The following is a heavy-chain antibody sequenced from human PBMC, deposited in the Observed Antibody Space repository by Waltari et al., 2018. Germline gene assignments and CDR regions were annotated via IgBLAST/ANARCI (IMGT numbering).Heavy chain of an antibody. J-gene: IGHJ3*02. V-gene: IGHV3-23*01. CDR3: AKRLLEPQVGAFDI. CDR2: SIGGGETT. CDR1: GFTFSSYS. Sequence: EVQLLQSGGGLVQPGGSLRLSCAASGFTFSSYSMSWVRQAPGKGLAWVSASIGGGETTLYADSVKGRFTISRDNSKNTLSLQVSSLRAEDTAVYYCAKRLLEPQVGAFDIWGQGTIVTVSS. D-gene: IGHD3-3*01.